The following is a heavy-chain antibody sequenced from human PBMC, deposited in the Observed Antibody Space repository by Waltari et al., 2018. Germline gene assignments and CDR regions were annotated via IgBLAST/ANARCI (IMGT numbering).Heavy chain of an antibody. CDR2: IKPEGRKQ. CDR3: ARDFNWGWDF. J-gene: IGHJ4*02. V-gene: IGHV3-7*03. Sequence: EVQLVDSGGGLVQPGGSLRLSCAASGFTFSSNWMSWVRQAPGRGLEWRANIKPEGRKQYYVDSVRGRFSISRDNAKNSLYLQLNSLRAEDTAIYYCARDFNWGWDFWGQGTLVTVSS. CDR1: GFTFSSNW. D-gene: IGHD7-27*01.